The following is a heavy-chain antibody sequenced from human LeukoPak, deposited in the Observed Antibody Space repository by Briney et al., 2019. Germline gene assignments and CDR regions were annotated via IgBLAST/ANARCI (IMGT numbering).Heavy chain of an antibody. CDR1: GGSFSGYY. V-gene: IGHV4-34*01. CDR3: ARARGYSSGWYVS. CDR2: INHSGST. Sequence: SETLSLTCAVYGGSFSGYYWSWIRQPPGKGLEWIGEINHSGSTNYNPSLKSRVTISVDTSKNQSSLKLSSVTAADTAVYYCARARGYSSGWYVSWGQGTLVTVSS. D-gene: IGHD6-19*01. J-gene: IGHJ5*02.